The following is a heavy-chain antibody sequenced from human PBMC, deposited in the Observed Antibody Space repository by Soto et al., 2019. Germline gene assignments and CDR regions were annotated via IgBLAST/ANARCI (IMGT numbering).Heavy chain of an antibody. CDR2: IKPDGSET. Sequence: EAQLVESGGDVVQSGVSQRLSCAPCGYMLSDSGMIWVRQAPGKGLEWVANIKPDGSETAYVDSVKGRFTISRDNAKKFLYLQMNSLRVDDTAVYYCASGIDPWGQGTLVTVSS. V-gene: IGHV3-7*05. CDR3: ASGIDP. J-gene: IGHJ5*02. CDR1: GYMLSDSG.